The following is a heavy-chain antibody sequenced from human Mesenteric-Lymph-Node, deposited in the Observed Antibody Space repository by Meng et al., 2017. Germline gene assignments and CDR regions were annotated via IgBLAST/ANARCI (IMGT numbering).Heavy chain of an antibody. CDR2: INPSGGST. D-gene: IGHD6-13*01. CDR3: ARGYSSGWYDYYYYGMDV. Sequence: ASVKVSCKASGYTFTSYYMHWVRQAPGQGLEWMGIINPSGGSTSYAQKFQGRVTMTRDTSTSTVYMELSSLRSEDTAVYYCARGYSSGWYDYYYYGMDVWGQGTTVTVSS. V-gene: IGHV1-46*01. J-gene: IGHJ6*02. CDR1: GYTFTSYY.